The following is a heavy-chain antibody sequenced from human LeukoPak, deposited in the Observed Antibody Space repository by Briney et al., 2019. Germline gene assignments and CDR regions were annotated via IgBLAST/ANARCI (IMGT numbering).Heavy chain of an antibody. V-gene: IGHV1-46*01. Sequence: ASVKVSCKASGYTFTSHYMHWVRQAPGQGPEWMGVINPSGGFTSYAQKLQDRVTLTRDTSTTTVYMQLSSLRSEDTAVYYCARGRNTIFGVGGIGYGMDVWGQGTTVTVSS. CDR1: GYTFTSHY. D-gene: IGHD3-3*01. CDR2: INPSGGFT. CDR3: ARGRNTIFGVGGIGYGMDV. J-gene: IGHJ6*02.